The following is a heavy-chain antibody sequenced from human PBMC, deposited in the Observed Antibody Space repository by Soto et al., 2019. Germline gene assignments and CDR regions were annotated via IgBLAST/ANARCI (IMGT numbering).Heavy chain of an antibody. CDR2: ISGSVGGT. D-gene: IGHD2-2*01. V-gene: IGHV3-23*01. CDR1: GFTFSNYA. Sequence: EVQLLESGGGLVQPGGSLRLSCAASGFTFSNYAMSWVRQAPGKGLEWVSSISGSVGGTYYADSVKGRFIISRDNSRNTVSLQMNSLRAEDTALYYCAKATHSAEGGYCTSTNCAAEYFQHWGQSTLVSVSS. CDR3: AKATHSAEGGYCTSTNCAAEYFQH. J-gene: IGHJ1*01.